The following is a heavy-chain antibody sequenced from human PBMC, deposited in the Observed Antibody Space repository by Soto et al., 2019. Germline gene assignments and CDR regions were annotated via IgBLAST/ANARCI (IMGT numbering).Heavy chain of an antibody. CDR2: ISAYNGNT. V-gene: IGHV1-18*01. Sequence: ASVKVSCKASGYTFTSYGISWVRQAPGQGLEWMGWISAYNGNTNYAQKLQGRVTMTTDTSTSTAYMELRSLRSDDTAVYYCARVGAAVLHYYYGMDVWGQGTTVTVSS. J-gene: IGHJ6*02. D-gene: IGHD6-13*01. CDR3: ARVGAAVLHYYYGMDV. CDR1: GYTFTSYG.